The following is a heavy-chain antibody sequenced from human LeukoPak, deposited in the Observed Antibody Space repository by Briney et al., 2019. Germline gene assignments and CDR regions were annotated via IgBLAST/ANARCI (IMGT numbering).Heavy chain of an antibody. D-gene: IGHD3-3*01. Sequence: ASVKVSFKASGYTFTSYYMHWVRQAPGQGLEWMGIINPSGGSTSYTQKFQGRVTMTRDTSTSTVYMELSSLRSEDTAVYYCAREGFPPKISDFWSGLGPYYYYGMDVWGQGTTVTVSS. CDR2: INPSGGST. CDR1: GYTFTSYY. V-gene: IGHV1-46*01. CDR3: AREGFPPKISDFWSGLGPYYYYGMDV. J-gene: IGHJ6*02.